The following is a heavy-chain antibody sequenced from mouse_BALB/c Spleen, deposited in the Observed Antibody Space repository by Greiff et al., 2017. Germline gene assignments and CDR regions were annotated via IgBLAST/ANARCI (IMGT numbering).Heavy chain of an antibody. J-gene: IGHJ4*01. V-gene: IGHV5-15*02. D-gene: IGHD2-10*02. CDR3: ARDRYGNYPYYAMDY. Sequence: EVQRVESGGGLVQPGGSRKLSCAASGFTFSDYGMAWVRQAPGKGPEWVAFISNLAYSIYYADTVTGRFTISRENAKNTLYLEMSSLRSEDTAMYYCARDRYGNYPYYAMDYWGQGTSVTVSS. CDR2: ISNLAYSI. CDR1: GFTFSDYG.